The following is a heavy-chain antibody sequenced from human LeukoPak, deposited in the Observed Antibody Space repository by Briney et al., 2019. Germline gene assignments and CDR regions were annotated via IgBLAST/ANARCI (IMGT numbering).Heavy chain of an antibody. D-gene: IGHD4-17*01. J-gene: IGHJ5*02. CDR1: GFSFSSFA. CDR3: TKDPNGDYVGAFEP. CDR2: ITGGHYPT. Sequence: GGSLRLSCAASGFSFSSFAMTWVRQAPRKGLEWVSSITGGHYPTYNTDSVKGRFTISRGNSKNTLYLQMNSLRADDTAVYYCTKDPNGDYVGAFEPWGQGTLVTVSS. V-gene: IGHV3-23*01.